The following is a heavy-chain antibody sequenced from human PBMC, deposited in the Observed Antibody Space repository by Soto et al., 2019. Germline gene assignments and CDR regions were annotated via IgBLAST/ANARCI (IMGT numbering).Heavy chain of an antibody. CDR3: ARSQGSSTSLEIYYYYYYGMDV. CDR1: GGTFGSYA. J-gene: IGHJ6*02. D-gene: IGHD2-2*01. CDR2: IIPIPGTA. Sequence: QVQLVQSGAEVKKPGSSVKVSCKASGGTFGSYAISWVRQAPGQGLEWMGGIIPIPGTANYAQKFQGRVTIAADESTSTAYMELSRRRSEDTAVYYCARSQGSSTSLEIYYYYYYGMDVWGQGTTVTVSS. V-gene: IGHV1-69*01.